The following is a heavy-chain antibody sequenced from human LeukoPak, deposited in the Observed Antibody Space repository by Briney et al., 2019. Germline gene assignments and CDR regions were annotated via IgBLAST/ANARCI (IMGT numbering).Heavy chain of an antibody. V-gene: IGHV3-23*01. CDR2: ISASGGS. D-gene: IGHD2-15*01. Sequence: GGSLRLSCAASGFTFSNYAMSWVRQAPGKGLEWASGISASGGSYYADSVKGRFTVSRDISKNTLYLQMNSLRAEDTAVYFCAREPRDCTGGTCQSAGGYYFYYWSQGTLVTVSS. CDR1: GFTFSNYA. J-gene: IGHJ4*02. CDR3: AREPRDCTGGTCQSAGGYYFYY.